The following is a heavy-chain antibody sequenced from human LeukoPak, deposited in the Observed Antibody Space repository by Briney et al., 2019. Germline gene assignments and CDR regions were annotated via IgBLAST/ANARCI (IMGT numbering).Heavy chain of an antibody. J-gene: IGHJ4*02. V-gene: IGHV1-18*01. D-gene: IGHD2-8*02. CDR2: IHIYRGNT. CDR3: ARDGGGVDGDY. CDR1: GYSSTNYG. Sequence: ASVKVSCKASGYSSTNYGISWVRQAPGQGLEWMGWIHIYRGNTNYAQKFQGRVTMTTDTSTSTVYMEVRGLRSDDTAMYYCARDGGGVDGDYWGQGTLVTVSS.